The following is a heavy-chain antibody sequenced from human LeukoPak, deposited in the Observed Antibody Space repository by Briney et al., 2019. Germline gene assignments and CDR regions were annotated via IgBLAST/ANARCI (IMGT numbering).Heavy chain of an antibody. CDR2: MYNSGST. Sequence: SETLSLTCTVSGGSISGSYWSWIRQPPGKRLEWIAYMYNSGSTNYNPSLKSRVTISIDTSKNQFSLKLSSLTAADTAIYYCARGIESYGDYGYWGQGILVTVSS. CDR1: GGSISGSY. V-gene: IGHV4-59*01. D-gene: IGHD4-17*01. J-gene: IGHJ4*02. CDR3: ARGIESYGDYGY.